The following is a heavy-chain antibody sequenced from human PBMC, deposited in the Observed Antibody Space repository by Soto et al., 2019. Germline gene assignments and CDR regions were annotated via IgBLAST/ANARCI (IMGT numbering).Heavy chain of an antibody. Sequence: GASVKVSCKASGYTFTSDGISWVRQAAGQGLEWMGWISAYNGSTNYAQKLQGRVTMTTDTSTSTAYMELRSLRSDDTAVYYCARDSMTKTLRDYWGQGTLVTVSS. V-gene: IGHV1-18*01. J-gene: IGHJ4*02. D-gene: IGHD2-2*01. CDR1: GYTFTSDG. CDR3: ARDSMTKTLRDY. CDR2: ISAYNGST.